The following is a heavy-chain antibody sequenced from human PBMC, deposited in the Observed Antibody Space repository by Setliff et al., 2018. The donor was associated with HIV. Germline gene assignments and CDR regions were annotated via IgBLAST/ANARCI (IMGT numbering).Heavy chain of an antibody. Sequence: SETLSLTCTVSGGSISSGSYYWSWIRQPAGKGLEWIGHIYTSGSTNYNPSLKSRVTISVDTSKKQFSLKVSSVIAADTAVYFCARGANFWSGYDSWGQGTLVTVS. V-gene: IGHV4-61*09. CDR3: ARGANFWSGYDS. J-gene: IGHJ4*02. CDR1: GGSISSGSYY. D-gene: IGHD3-3*01. CDR2: IYTSGST.